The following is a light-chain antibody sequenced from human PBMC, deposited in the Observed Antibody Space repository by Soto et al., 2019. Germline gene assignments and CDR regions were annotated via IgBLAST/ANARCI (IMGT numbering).Light chain of an antibody. CDR3: SSYTSNNTWV. CDR1: SSDVGGYNY. V-gene: IGLV2-14*01. CDR2: DVT. J-gene: IGLJ3*02. Sequence: QAVVTQPASVSGSPGQSITISCTGTSSDVGGYNYVSWYQQHPGKAPKLMIYDVTNRPSGVSNRFSGSKSGNTASLTISGLQAEDEADYYCSSYTSNNTWVFGGGTKLTVL.